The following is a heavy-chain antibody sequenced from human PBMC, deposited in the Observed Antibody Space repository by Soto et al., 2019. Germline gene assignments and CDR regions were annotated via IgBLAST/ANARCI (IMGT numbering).Heavy chain of an antibody. Sequence: PGGSLRLSCAASGFTFSSYAMSWVRQAPGKGLEWVSAISGSGGSTYYADSVKGRFTISRDNSKNTLYLQMNSLRAEDTAVYYCAKASYYYDSSGYQRGARSGNVDYWGQGTLVTVSS. CDR2: ISGSGGST. V-gene: IGHV3-23*01. CDR1: GFTFSSYA. D-gene: IGHD3-22*01. J-gene: IGHJ4*02. CDR3: AKASYYYDSSGYQRGARSGNVDY.